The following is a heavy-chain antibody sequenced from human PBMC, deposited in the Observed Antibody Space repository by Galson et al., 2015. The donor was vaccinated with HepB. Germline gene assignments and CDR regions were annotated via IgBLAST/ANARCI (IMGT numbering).Heavy chain of an antibody. CDR3: AVLSGVYYGTFDP. D-gene: IGHD1-26*01. J-gene: IGHJ5*02. Sequence: SLRLSCAASGFTFGSYWMHWVRQAPGKGLMWVSRISADGSRTNYADSVKGRFTISRDNAENTLFLHMNSLRAEDTALYYCAVLSGVYYGTFDPWGQGTLVTVSS. V-gene: IGHV3-74*01. CDR1: GFTFGSYW. CDR2: ISADGSRT.